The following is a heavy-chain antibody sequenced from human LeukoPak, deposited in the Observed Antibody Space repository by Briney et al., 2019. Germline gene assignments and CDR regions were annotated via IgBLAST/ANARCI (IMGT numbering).Heavy chain of an antibody. Sequence: GTSLRLSCAASGFVFSTYGMHWVRQAPGKGLEWVAVIWSHGNTKKYADSVTGRFTISRDNSKNTLYLEMNTLRAEDTAVYYCARDDDYDDHNTFDMWGHGTMVTVSS. J-gene: IGHJ3*02. CDR2: IWSHGNTK. V-gene: IGHV3-33*01. CDR3: ARDDDYDDHNTFDM. D-gene: IGHD4-17*01. CDR1: GFVFSTYG.